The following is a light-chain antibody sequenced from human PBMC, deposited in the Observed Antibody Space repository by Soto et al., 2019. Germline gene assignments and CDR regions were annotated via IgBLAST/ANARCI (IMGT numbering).Light chain of an antibody. CDR2: AAS. Sequence: IHMTLSPSSLSASVGYRVTITCRTSQRIGTHLNWYHEKPGKAPKLLIYAASSLQSGVPSRFSGSGYGTDFNLTISSLQTEDFATYYCQQSYSNPWTFGQGTKVDIK. CDR3: QQSYSNPWT. CDR1: QRIGTH. V-gene: IGKV1-39*01. J-gene: IGKJ1*01.